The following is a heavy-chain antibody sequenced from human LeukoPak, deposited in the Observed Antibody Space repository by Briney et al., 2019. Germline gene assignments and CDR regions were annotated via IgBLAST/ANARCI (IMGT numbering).Heavy chain of an antibody. J-gene: IGHJ6*02. Sequence: GESLKISCKGSGYSFTSYWIGWVRQMPGKGLEWMGIIYPGDSDTRYSPSFQGQVTISADKSISTAYLQWSSLKASDTAMYYCARRGGYDSPPSLNAGMDVWGQGTTVTVSS. CDR1: GYSFTSYW. CDR3: ARRGGYDSPPSLNAGMDV. V-gene: IGHV5-51*01. CDR2: IYPGDSDT. D-gene: IGHD5-12*01.